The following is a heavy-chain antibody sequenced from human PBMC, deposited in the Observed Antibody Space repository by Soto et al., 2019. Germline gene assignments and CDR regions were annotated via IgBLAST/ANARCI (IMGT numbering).Heavy chain of an antibody. CDR1: GFTFSSYG. V-gene: IGHV3-30*18. Sequence: GGSLRLSCAASGFTFSSYGMHWVRQAPDKGLEWVAVISYDGSNKYYADSVKGRFTISRDNSKNTLYLQMNSLRAEDTAVYYCAKYRLYSGFSLYYWGQGTLVTVSS. D-gene: IGHD5-12*01. J-gene: IGHJ4*02. CDR3: AKYRLYSGFSLYY. CDR2: ISYDGSNK.